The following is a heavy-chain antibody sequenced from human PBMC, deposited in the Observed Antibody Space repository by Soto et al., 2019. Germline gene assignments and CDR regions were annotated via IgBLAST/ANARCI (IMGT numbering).Heavy chain of an antibody. Sequence: QVQLVQSGAEVKKPGSSVKVSCKASGGTFSSYAISWVRQAPGQGLEWMGGIIPIFGTANYAQKFQGRVTITADKSTSTAYMELSSLRSEDTAVYYCASNPYYYDSSGPAEYFQHWGQGTLVTVSS. CDR2: IIPIFGTA. CDR3: ASNPYYYDSSGPAEYFQH. D-gene: IGHD3-22*01. V-gene: IGHV1-69*06. J-gene: IGHJ1*01. CDR1: GGTFSSYA.